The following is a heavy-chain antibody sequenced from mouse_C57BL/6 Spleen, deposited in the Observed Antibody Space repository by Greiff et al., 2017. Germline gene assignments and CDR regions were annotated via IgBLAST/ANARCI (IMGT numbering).Heavy chain of an antibody. Sequence: QVQLQQPGAELVMPGASVKLSCKASGYTFTSYWMHWVKQRPGQGLEWIGEIDPSDSYTNYNQKFKGKSTLTVDKSSSTAYMQLSSLTSEDSAVYYWARLGLRRWFAYWGQGTLVTVSA. D-gene: IGHD2-4*01. CDR2: IDPSDSYT. CDR3: ARLGLRRWFAY. CDR1: GYTFTSYW. J-gene: IGHJ3*01. V-gene: IGHV1-69*01.